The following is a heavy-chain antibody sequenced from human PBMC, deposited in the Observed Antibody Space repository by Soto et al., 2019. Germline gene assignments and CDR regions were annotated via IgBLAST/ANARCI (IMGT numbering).Heavy chain of an antibody. V-gene: IGHV4-34*01. D-gene: IGHD1-1*01. J-gene: IGHJ6*02. Sequence: QVQPQQWGAGLLKPSETLSLTCAVYGGSLSDYYWTWIRQSPGKGLEWIGEIHPSGSTYFNPSLESRVTIPMDTSKNQFSLKITSVTAADTAVYYCARGRDAYKLGNVWGHGTTVTVSS. CDR2: IHPSGST. CDR1: GGSLSDYY. CDR3: ARGRDAYKLGNV.